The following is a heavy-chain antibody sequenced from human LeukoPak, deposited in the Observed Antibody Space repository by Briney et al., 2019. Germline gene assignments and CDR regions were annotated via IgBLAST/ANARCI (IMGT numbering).Heavy chain of an antibody. CDR2: IVVGSANT. D-gene: IGHD3-16*01. CDR3: AAGVGGYYYYYGMDV. J-gene: IGHJ6*04. CDR1: GFTFTSSA. Sequence: SVKVSCKASGFTFTSSAVQWVRQARGQRLEWIGWIVVGSANTNYAQEFQERVTITRDMSTSTAYMELSSLRSDDTAVYYCAAGVGGYYYYYGMDVWGKGTTVTVSS. V-gene: IGHV1-58*01.